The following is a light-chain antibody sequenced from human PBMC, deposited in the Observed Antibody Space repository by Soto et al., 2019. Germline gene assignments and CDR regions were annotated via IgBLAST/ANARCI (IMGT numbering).Light chain of an antibody. CDR1: QGVGGW. CDR2: ATS. CDR3: QQTHSLPLS. J-gene: IGKJ3*01. Sequence: IQMTQSPSSVSASVGDRVTMTCRASQGVGGWLAWYQQKPGKRPKLLIYATSSLHSGVPSRFSGSGSGTDFTLSISSLQPEDFATYYCQQTHSLPLSFGPGTKVDIK. V-gene: IGKV1-12*01.